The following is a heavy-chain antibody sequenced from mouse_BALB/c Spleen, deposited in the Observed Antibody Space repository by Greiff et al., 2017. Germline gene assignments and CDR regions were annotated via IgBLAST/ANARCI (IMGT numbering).Heavy chain of an antibody. CDR3: ARDNYRTGYAMDY. CDR1: GFTFSSYA. D-gene: IGHD2-14*01. Sequence: EVMLVESGGGLVKPGGSLKLSCAASGFTFSSYAMSWVRQSPEKRLEWVAEISSGGSYTYYPDTVTGRFTISRDNAKNTLYLEMSSLRSEDTAMYYCARDNYRTGYAMDYWGQGTSVTVSS. CDR2: ISSGGSYT. V-gene: IGHV5-9-4*01. J-gene: IGHJ4*01.